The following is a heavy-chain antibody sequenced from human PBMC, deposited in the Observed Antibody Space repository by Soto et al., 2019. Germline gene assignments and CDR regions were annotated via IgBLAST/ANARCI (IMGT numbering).Heavy chain of an antibody. J-gene: IGHJ5*02. V-gene: IGHV1-46*01. Sequence: ASVKVSCKASGYTFTSYYMHWVRQAPGQGLEWMGIINPSGGSTSYAQKFQGRVTMTRDTSTSTAYMELRSLRSDDTAVYYCARAWGYSYGFDPWGQGTLVTVSS. CDR2: INPSGGST. D-gene: IGHD5-18*01. CDR1: GYTFTSYY. CDR3: ARAWGYSYGFDP.